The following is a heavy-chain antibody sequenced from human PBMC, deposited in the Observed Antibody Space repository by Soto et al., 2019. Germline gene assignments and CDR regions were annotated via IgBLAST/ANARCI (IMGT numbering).Heavy chain of an antibody. CDR3: ARGTVVTGFDY. CDR1: GFTFDDYT. Sequence: DVQLVQSGGVVGEPEGSLRLSCEASGFTFDDYTMYWVRQPPGKALEWVGLVSWDGSSTDSTESVKGRFTITRDNSRNSLYLQMSSLTPEDTAVYFCARGTVVTGFDYWGQGTLVIVS. D-gene: IGHD2-21*02. CDR2: VSWDGSST. J-gene: IGHJ4*02. V-gene: IGHV3-43*01.